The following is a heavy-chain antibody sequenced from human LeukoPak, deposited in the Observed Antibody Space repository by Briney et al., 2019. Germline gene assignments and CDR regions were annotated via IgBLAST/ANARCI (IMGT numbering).Heavy chain of an antibody. CDR2: IYDSGST. J-gene: IGHJ4*02. CDR3: TRQVLNTAMDY. CDR1: GVSISSSSYH. Sequence: PSETLSLTCTVSGVSISSSSYHWDWIRQPPGKGLEWIGSIYDSGSTYYSPSLKSRVTISVDTSKNQFSLKLNSVTAADTAVYYCTRQVLNTAMDYGGGESLATVSS. D-gene: IGHD5-18*01. V-gene: IGHV4-39*01.